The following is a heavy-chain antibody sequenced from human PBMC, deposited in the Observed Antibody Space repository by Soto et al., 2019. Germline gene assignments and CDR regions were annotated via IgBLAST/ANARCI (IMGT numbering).Heavy chain of an antibody. Sequence: ETLSLTCAVSGFSFSSYYWNWVRQPPGKGLEWIGYIYYSGSTNYNPSLKSRVTISVGTSKNQFSLKLSSVTAADTAVYYCARELAYYYDSSGTTNYFDYWGQGGLVTVSS. D-gene: IGHD3-22*01. CDR1: GFSFSSYY. CDR2: IYYSGST. CDR3: ARELAYYYDSSGTTNYFDY. J-gene: IGHJ4*02. V-gene: IGHV4-59*01.